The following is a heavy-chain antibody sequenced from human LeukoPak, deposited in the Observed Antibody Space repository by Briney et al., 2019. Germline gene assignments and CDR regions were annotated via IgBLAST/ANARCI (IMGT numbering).Heavy chain of an antibody. Sequence: SETLSLTCAVYGGSFSGYYWSWIRQPPGKGLEWIGEINHSGSTNYNPSLKSRVTISVDTSKNQFSLKLSSVTAADTAVYCCARHPGGYSSGYYYYYFDYWGQGTLVTVSS. CDR2: INHSGST. J-gene: IGHJ4*02. CDR3: ARHPGGYSSGYYYYYFDY. CDR1: GGSFSGYY. D-gene: IGHD3-22*01. V-gene: IGHV4-34*01.